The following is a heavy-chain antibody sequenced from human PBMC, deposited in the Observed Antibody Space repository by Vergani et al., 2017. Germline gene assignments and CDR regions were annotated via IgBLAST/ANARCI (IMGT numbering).Heavy chain of an antibody. Sequence: EVQLVQSGAEVKKPGESLKISCKGSGYSFTSYWIGWVRQMPGKGLEWMGSIYPGDSDTRYSPSFQGQVTISADKSISTAYLQGSSLKASDTAMDYCARLVPIPYQKLLWFGGWFDPWGQGTLVTVSS. CDR3: ARLVPIPYQKLLWFGGWFDP. V-gene: IGHV5-51*01. J-gene: IGHJ5*02. D-gene: IGHD3-10*01. CDR2: IYPGDSDT. CDR1: GYSFTSYW.